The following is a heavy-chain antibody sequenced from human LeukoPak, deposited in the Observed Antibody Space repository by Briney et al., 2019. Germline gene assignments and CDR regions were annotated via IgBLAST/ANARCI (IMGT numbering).Heavy chain of an antibody. CDR1: GGSFSGYY. CDR3: AREGGYYYDSSGYYGY. CDR2: INHSGST. J-gene: IGHJ4*02. V-gene: IGHV4-34*01. Sequence: SETLSLTCAVYGGSFSGYYWSWIRQPPGKGLEWSGEINHSGSTNYNPSLKSRVTISVDTSKNQFSLKLSSVTAADTAVYYCAREGGYYYDSSGYYGYWGQGTLVTVSS. D-gene: IGHD3-22*01.